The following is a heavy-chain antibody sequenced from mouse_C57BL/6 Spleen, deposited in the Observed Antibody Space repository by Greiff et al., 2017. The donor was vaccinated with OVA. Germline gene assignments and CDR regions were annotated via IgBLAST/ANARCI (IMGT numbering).Heavy chain of an antibody. CDR1: GYSITSGYY. J-gene: IGHJ3*01. CDR3: ARDGSGYVPAWFAY. Sequence: DVQLQASGPGLVKPSQSLSLTCSVTGYSITSGYYWNWIRQFPGNKLEWMGYISYDGSNNYNPSLKNRISITRDTSKNQFFLKLNSVTTEDTATYYCARDGSGYVPAWFAYWGQGTLVTVSA. D-gene: IGHD3-2*02. V-gene: IGHV3-6*01. CDR2: ISYDGSN.